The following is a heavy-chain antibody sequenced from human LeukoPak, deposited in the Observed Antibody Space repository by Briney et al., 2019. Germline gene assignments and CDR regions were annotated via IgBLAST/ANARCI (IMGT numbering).Heavy chain of an antibody. J-gene: IGHJ2*01. CDR1: GGSISSGDYY. CDR3: ARVLNYDILTGNYYWYFDL. V-gene: IGHV4-30-4*01. CDR2: IYYSGST. Sequence: PSQTLSLTCTVSGGSISSGDYYWSWIRQPPGKGLEWIGNIYYSGSTYYNPSLKSRVTISVDTSKNQFSLKLSSVTAADTAVYYCARVLNYDILTGNYYWYFDLWGRGTLVTVSS. D-gene: IGHD3-9*01.